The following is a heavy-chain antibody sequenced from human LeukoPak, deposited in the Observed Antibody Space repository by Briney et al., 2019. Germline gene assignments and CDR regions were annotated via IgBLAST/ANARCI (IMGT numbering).Heavy chain of an antibody. CDR1: GGSISSGPYF. CDR3: ARKGPERLPTYFDH. CDR2: IWPSGST. V-gene: IGHV4-30-2*06. J-gene: IGHJ4*02. Sequence: KPSETLSLTCSVSGGSISSGPYFWSWIRQSPGQGLEWIGYIWPSGSTNYNPSLSGRVAISLDKSRNHFTLMVTAVTAADTAFYYCARKGPERLPTYFDHWGRGILVTVSS.